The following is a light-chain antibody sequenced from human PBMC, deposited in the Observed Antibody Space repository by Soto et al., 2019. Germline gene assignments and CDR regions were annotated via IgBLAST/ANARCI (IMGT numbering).Light chain of an antibody. CDR3: QQANIFPLT. V-gene: IGKV1D-12*01. CDR1: QGISTW. Sequence: DIQMTQSPSSVSASVGDRVTITCRASQGISTWLDWYQQKPGQAPRLLINAASSLQSGVPSRFSGSGSGTDFTLTISRLQPEDFATYYCQQANIFPLTFGGGTKVEIK. J-gene: IGKJ4*01. CDR2: AAS.